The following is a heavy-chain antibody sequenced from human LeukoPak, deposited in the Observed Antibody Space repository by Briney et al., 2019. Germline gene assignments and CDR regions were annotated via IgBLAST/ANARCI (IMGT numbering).Heavy chain of an antibody. Sequence: PGGSLRLSCAPSGFTFSRYGMHWVRQAPGKGLEWVAFIRYDGSNKYYADSVKGRFTISRDNSKNTLYLQMNSLRAEDTAVYYCADNCSSTSCLPYSWGQGSMVTVSS. CDR3: ADNCSSTSCLPYS. CDR1: GFTFSRYG. V-gene: IGHV3-30*02. CDR2: IRYDGSNK. J-gene: IGHJ3*01. D-gene: IGHD2-2*01.